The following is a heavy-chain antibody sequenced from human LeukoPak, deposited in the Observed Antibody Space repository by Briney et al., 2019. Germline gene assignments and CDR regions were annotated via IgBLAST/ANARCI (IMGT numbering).Heavy chain of an antibody. CDR2: IFYTGST. CDR1: GGSISDYY. J-gene: IGHJ4*02. D-gene: IGHD4-17*01. V-gene: IGHV4-59*01. Sequence: SETLSLTCTVSGGSISDYYWSWIRQPPGKGLEWIGYIFYTGSTNYNPSLKSRVTISVDTSKNQFSLKLSSVTAADTAVYYCARGVTVTAFDYWGQGTLVTVSS. CDR3: ARGVTVTAFDY.